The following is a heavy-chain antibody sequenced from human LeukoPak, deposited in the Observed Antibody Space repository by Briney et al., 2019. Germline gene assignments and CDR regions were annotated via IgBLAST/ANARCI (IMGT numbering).Heavy chain of an antibody. D-gene: IGHD3-22*01. CDR2: MNPNSGNT. J-gene: IGHJ6*03. CDR1: GGTFSSYA. Sequence: ASVKVSCKASGGTFSSYAISWVRQATGQGLEWMGWMNPNSGNTGYAQKFQGRVTMTRNTSISTAYMELSSLRSEDTAVYYCARGRRERITMIVVVSRQSYYYYMDVWGKGTTVTVSS. CDR3: ARGRRERITMIVVVSRQSYYYYMDV. V-gene: IGHV1-8*02.